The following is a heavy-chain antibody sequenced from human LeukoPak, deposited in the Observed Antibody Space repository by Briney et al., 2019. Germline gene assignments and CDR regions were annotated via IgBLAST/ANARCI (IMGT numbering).Heavy chain of an antibody. V-gene: IGHV4-59*01. Sequence: SATLSLTCTVSGDSITSYYWNWVRQPPGKGLEWIGYIHYTGKNYYNPSLNSRITLSVDTSKSQFSLKLSSVTAADTAVYYCAKDQRWESPHYLDSWGQGTLVTVSS. CDR3: AKDQRWESPHYLDS. CDR2: IHYTGKN. CDR1: GDSITSYY. J-gene: IGHJ4*02. D-gene: IGHD1-26*01.